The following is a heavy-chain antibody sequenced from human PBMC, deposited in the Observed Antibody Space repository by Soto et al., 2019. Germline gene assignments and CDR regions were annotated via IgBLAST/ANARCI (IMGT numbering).Heavy chain of an antibody. D-gene: IGHD3-10*01. CDR1: GFPFANFL. Sequence: QPGGSLRLSCITSGFPFANFLMSWFRQAPGKGLEWVGFTRSQPYGGTTQYALSVSGRFIISRDDSKGILYLQMNSLTTEDSGVYYCIGSFPFWGQGTLVTVSS. V-gene: IGHV3-49*03. CDR2: TRSQPYGGTT. CDR3: IGSFPF. J-gene: IGHJ4*02.